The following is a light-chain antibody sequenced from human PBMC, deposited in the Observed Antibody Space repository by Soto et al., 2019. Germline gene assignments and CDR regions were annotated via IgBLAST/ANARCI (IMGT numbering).Light chain of an antibody. Sequence: QSAMTQPASVSGSLGQSITISCTGTSSDVGHYNYVSWYQQHPGKAPKLMIYDVSNRPSGVSNRFSGSKSDNTASLAISGLQAEDEADDFCSSYTSSSTLVFGGGTQLTVL. V-gene: IGLV2-14*01. CDR1: SSDVGHYNY. J-gene: IGLJ2*01. CDR3: SSYTSSSTLV. CDR2: DVS.